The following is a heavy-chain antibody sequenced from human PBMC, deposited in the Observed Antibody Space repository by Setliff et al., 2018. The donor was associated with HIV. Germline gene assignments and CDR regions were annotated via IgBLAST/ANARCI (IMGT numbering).Heavy chain of an antibody. D-gene: IGHD6-13*01. CDR1: GFSLSDYY. CDR2: VGAVGGPT. Sequence: GGSLRLSCAVSGFSLSDYYMDWVRQAPGKGLEWVSTVGAVGGPTHYAESVKGRFTISKDNSKNTLSLQMSSLRAEDTALYYCATGGMAAAGPGGGHGLDVWGQGTTVTVSS. CDR3: ATGGMAAAGPGGGHGLDV. V-gene: IGHV3-23*01. J-gene: IGHJ6*02.